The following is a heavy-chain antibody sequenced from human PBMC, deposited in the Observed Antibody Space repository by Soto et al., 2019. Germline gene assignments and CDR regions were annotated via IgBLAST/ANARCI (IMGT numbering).Heavy chain of an antibody. CDR2: IRSKANSYAT. Sequence: EVQLVESGGGLVQPGGSLKLSCAASGFTFSGSAMHWVRQASGKGLEWVGRIRSKANSYATAYAASVKGRFTISRDDSKNTAYLQMNSLKTEDTAVYYCRGSVAGTIDYWGQGTLVTVSS. D-gene: IGHD6-19*01. CDR3: RGSVAGTIDY. J-gene: IGHJ4*02. CDR1: GFTFSGSA. V-gene: IGHV3-73*01.